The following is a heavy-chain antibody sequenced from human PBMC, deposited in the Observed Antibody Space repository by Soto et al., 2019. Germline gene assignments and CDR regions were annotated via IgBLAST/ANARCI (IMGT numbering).Heavy chain of an antibody. J-gene: IGHJ4*02. CDR1: GFTFSSHV. D-gene: IGHD3-3*01. CDR3: AKGLRFLEWLPPFDY. CDR2: IRGSGGST. V-gene: IGHV3-23*01. Sequence: EVQLLESGGGLGQPGGSLRLSCAASGFTFSSHVMSWVRQAPGKGLEWVSAIRGSGGSTYYADSVKGRFTISRDNSKNTLYLQMNSLRAEDTAVYYCAKGLRFLEWLPPFDYWGQGTLVTVSS.